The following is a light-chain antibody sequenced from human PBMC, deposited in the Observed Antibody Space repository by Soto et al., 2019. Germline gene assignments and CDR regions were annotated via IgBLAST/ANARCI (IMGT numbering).Light chain of an antibody. CDR3: QQSDTTPWT. J-gene: IGKJ1*01. CDR1: QSISSY. CDR2: AAS. Sequence: DIQMTQSPSSLSASVGDRVTITCRASQSISSYLNWYQQKPGKAPNLMIYAASSLQSGVPSRFSGSGSGTDFTLTIRSLQPEDFATYYCQQSDTTPWTFGQGTRVEIK. V-gene: IGKV1-39*01.